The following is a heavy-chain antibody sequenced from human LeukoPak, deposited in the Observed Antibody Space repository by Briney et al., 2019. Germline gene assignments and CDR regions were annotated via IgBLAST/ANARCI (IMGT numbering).Heavy chain of an antibody. CDR3: ARDDSSGYYSIDY. D-gene: IGHD3-22*01. CDR2: ISSTGATT. CDR1: ATTFSSYG. J-gene: IGHJ4*02. V-gene: IGHV3-23*01. Sequence: RETLRLSCAASATTFSSYGIGWVRQAPEKVREWVSSISSTGATTYYANSVKGRFTISRHTSKHTTYLQMNSQRTEETSLYNCARDDSSGYYSIDYWGQGTLVTVSS.